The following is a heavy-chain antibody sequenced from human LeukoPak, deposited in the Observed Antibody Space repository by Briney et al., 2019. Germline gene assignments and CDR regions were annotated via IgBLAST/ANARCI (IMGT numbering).Heavy chain of an antibody. D-gene: IGHD6-6*01. Sequence: ASVKVSCKASGYTFTGYYMHWVRQAPGQGLEWMGWINPNSGGTNYAQKFQGRVTMTRDTSISTAYMELSRLRSDDTAVYYCARLPRIAARPSWFDPWGQGTLVTVSS. J-gene: IGHJ5*02. CDR1: GYTFTGYY. CDR2: INPNSGGT. V-gene: IGHV1-2*02. CDR3: ARLPRIAARPSWFDP.